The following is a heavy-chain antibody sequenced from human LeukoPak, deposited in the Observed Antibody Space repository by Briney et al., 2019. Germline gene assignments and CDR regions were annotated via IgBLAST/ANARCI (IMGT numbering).Heavy chain of an antibody. CDR3: AKDFAIAAAGTDY. J-gene: IGHJ4*02. Sequence: GRSLRLSCAASGFTFSSYAMHWVRQAPGKGLEWVAVISYDGSNKYYADSVKGRFTISRDNSENTLYLQMNSLRAEDTAVYYCAKDFAIAAAGTDYWGQGTLVTVSS. CDR2: ISYDGSNK. V-gene: IGHV3-30-3*01. D-gene: IGHD6-13*01. CDR1: GFTFSSYA.